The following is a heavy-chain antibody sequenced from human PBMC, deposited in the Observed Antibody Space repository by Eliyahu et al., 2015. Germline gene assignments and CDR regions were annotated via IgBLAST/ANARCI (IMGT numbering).Heavy chain of an antibody. Sequence: EVQLLESGGGLVQPGGSLRLSCAASXXTFSGXAMTWVRQAXGKGLEWXSSASGSDADRYYADSVKGRFTISRDSSKTTLYLQMNSLRAEDTAVYYCARERWSSKVIETIYYWGQGTLVTVSS. CDR3: ARERWSSKVIETIYY. V-gene: IGHV3-23*01. D-gene: IGHD2-15*01. CDR1: XXTFSGXA. CDR2: ASGSDADR. J-gene: IGHJ4*02.